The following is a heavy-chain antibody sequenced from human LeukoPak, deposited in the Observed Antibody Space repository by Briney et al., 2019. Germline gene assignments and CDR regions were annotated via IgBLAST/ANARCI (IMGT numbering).Heavy chain of an antibody. J-gene: IGHJ4*02. CDR3: ARDDSPDVMTTVTPFDY. D-gene: IGHD4-17*01. CDR1: GYTFTSYG. V-gene: IGHV1-18*01. Sequence: ASVKVSCKASGYTFTSYGISWVRQAPGQGLEWMGWISAYNGNTNYAQKLQGRVTMTTDTSTSTAYMELRSLRSDDTAVYYCARDDSPDVMTTVTPFDYWGQGTLVTVSS. CDR2: ISAYNGNT.